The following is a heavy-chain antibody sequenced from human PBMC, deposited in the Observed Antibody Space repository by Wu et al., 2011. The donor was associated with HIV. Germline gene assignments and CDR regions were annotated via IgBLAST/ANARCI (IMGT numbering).Heavy chain of an antibody. CDR3: ARVTGDLGWFDP. CDR1: GGTFRSSA. Sequence: QVQLVQSGAEVRKPGSSMKVSCKASGGTFRSSALSWVRQAPGQGLEWMGTIIPVFDTTHYAQKFQGRATITADKSTDTAYMELSSLRSEDTAVYYCARVTGDLGWFDPGAREPWSPSPQ. J-gene: IGHJ5*02. D-gene: IGHD7-27*01. V-gene: IGHV1-69*06. CDR2: IIPVFDTT.